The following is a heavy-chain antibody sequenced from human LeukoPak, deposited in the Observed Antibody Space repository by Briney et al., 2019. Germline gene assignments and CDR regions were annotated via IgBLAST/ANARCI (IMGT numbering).Heavy chain of an antibody. CDR1: GYTFTGYY. Sequence: ASVKVSCKASGYTFTGYYMHWVRQAPGQGLEWMGWINPNSGGTNYAQKFQGRVTMTRDTSISTAYMELSRLRSDDTAVYYCARDKWELRPADLDYYYYGMDVWGQGTTVTVSS. J-gene: IGHJ6*02. CDR2: INPNSGGT. D-gene: IGHD1-26*01. V-gene: IGHV1-2*02. CDR3: ARDKWELRPADLDYYYYGMDV.